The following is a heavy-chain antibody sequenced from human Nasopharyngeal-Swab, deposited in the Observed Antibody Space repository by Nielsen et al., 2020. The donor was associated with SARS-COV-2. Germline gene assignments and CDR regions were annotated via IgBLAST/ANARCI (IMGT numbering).Heavy chain of an antibody. V-gene: IGHV1-2*02. CDR2: INPNSGGT. Sequence: VRHAPGQGLEWMGWINPNSGGTNYAQKFQGRVTMTRDTSINTAYMELSRLRSDDTAVYYCARAPEMATIMGDFWGQGTQVTVSS. J-gene: IGHJ4*02. CDR3: ARAPEMATIMGDF. D-gene: IGHD5-24*01.